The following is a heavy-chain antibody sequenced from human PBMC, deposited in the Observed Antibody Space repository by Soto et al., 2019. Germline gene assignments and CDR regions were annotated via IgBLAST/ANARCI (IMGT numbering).Heavy chain of an antibody. V-gene: IGHV2-5*02. Sequence: QITLKETGPTLVKPTQTLTLTCTFSGFSLTTSGVGVGWIRQPPGKALEWLELIYWDDDKRYSPSLKSRLTITKDTSKDQVVLTMTNMDPVDTATYSCAHTMPPRVADYWGQGTLVTVSA. CDR2: IYWDDDK. CDR3: AHTMPPRVADY. J-gene: IGHJ4*02. D-gene: IGHD2-2*01. CDR1: GFSLTTSGVG.